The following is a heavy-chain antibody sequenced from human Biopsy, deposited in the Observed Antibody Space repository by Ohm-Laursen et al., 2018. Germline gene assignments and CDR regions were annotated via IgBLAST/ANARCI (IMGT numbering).Heavy chain of an antibody. CDR1: GYSISSGYY. CDR3: ARGQALKSFDY. CDR2: IYHSGST. J-gene: IGHJ4*02. V-gene: IGHV4-38-2*01. Sequence: SDTLSLTCAVSGYSISSGYYWGWIRQPPGKGLEWIGSIYHSGSTYYNPPLKSRVTISVDTSKNQFSLKLSSVTAADTAGYYCARGQALKSFDYWGQGTLVTVSS.